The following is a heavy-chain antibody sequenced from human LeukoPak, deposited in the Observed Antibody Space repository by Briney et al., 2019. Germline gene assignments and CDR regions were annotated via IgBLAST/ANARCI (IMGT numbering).Heavy chain of an antibody. CDR1: GFTLSSYG. CDR3: ARATSGYDY. Sequence: GGSLRLSCAASGFTLSSYGMHWVRQATGKGLEWVSAIGTAADTYCSGSVKGRFTISRENAKNSLYLQMNSLRAGDTAMYYCARATSGYDYWGQGTLVTVSS. J-gene: IGHJ4*02. V-gene: IGHV3-13*01. D-gene: IGHD2-2*01. CDR2: IGTAADT.